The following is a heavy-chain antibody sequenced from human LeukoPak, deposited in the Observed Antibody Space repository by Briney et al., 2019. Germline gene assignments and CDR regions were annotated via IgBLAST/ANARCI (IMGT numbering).Heavy chain of an antibody. CDR2: ISSSSSYI. CDR3: AKVRSYLYYFDY. J-gene: IGHJ4*02. CDR1: GFTFSSYS. D-gene: IGHD1-26*01. V-gene: IGHV3-21*04. Sequence: PGGSLRLSCAASGFTFSSYSMNWVRQAPGKGLEWVSSISSSSSYIYYADSVKGRFTISGDNAKNSLYLQMNSLRAEDTAVYYCAKVRSYLYYFDYWGQGTLVTVSS.